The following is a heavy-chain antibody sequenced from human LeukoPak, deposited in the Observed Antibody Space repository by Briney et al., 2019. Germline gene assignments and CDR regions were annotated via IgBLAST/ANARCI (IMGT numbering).Heavy chain of an antibody. D-gene: IGHD3-22*01. J-gene: IGHJ6*03. Sequence: SVKVSRKASGGTFSRYAISWVRQAPRPGLEWVGGIFPIFGTANYAQKFQGRVTITADESTSTAYMELSSPRSEDTAVYYCAREGVVVIGYYYMDVWGKGTTVTVSS. CDR3: AREGVVVIGYYYMDV. CDR1: GGTFSRYA. V-gene: IGHV1-69*01. CDR2: IFPIFGTA.